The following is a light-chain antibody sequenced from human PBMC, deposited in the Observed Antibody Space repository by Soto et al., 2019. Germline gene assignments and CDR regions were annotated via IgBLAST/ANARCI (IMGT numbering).Light chain of an antibody. Sequence: QSVLTQPPSASGTPGQRVTISCSGSTSNIGNNYVYWYQKLPGTAPKLLIYRNNERPSGVPDRFSGSKSGTSASLAIIGLRSEDEADYYCAGWDDSLSGFVVFGGGTKLPS. CDR3: AGWDDSLSGFVV. J-gene: IGLJ2*01. CDR2: RNN. V-gene: IGLV1-47*01. CDR1: TSNIGNNY.